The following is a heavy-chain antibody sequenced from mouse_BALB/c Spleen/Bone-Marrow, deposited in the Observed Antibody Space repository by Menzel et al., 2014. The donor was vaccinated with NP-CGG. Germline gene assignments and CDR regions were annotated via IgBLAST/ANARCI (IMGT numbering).Heavy chain of an antibody. V-gene: IGHV14-3*02. J-gene: IGHJ4*01. Sequence: EVQLQQSGAELVKPGASVKLSCTASGFNIKDTYMHWVMQRPEQGLEWIGRIDPANGNTKYDPKFQGKATITADTSYNTAYLQLSSLTSEDTAVYYCARGYYDYVYAMDYWGQGSSVTVSS. D-gene: IGHD2-4*01. CDR3: ARGYYDYVYAMDY. CDR1: GFNIKDTY. CDR2: IDPANGNT.